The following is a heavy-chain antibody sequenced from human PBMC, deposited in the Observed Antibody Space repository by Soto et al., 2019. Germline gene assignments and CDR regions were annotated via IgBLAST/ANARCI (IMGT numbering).Heavy chain of an antibody. Sequence: EVQLLESGGGLVQPGGSLRLSCAASGFTFSSYAMSWVRQAPGKGLEWVSAISGSAGSTYYADSVKGRFTISGDNSKNRRYLQMNRLRAEDTAVYYCAKGGRVRYFDLFDYWGQGTLVTVSS. V-gene: IGHV3-23*01. J-gene: IGHJ4*02. CDR2: ISGSAGST. CDR1: GFTFSSYA. CDR3: AKGGRVRYFDLFDY. D-gene: IGHD3-9*01.